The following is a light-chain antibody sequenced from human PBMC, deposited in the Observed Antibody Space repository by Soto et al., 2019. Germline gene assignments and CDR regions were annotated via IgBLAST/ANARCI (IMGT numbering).Light chain of an antibody. V-gene: IGKV3-20*01. CDR2: DVS. Sequence: EIVLTQSPGTLSLSPVERATLSGMASQSVSSAYLAWYQQKPGQAPRLLIYDVSSRATGIPDRFSGSGSGTDFTLTVSRLEPEDFAVYYCQQYGSSPETFGQGTKV. J-gene: IGKJ1*01. CDR3: QQYGSSPET. CDR1: QSVSSAY.